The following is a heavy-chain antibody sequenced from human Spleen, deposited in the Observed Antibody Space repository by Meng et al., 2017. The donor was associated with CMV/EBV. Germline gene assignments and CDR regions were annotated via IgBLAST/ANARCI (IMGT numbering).Heavy chain of an antibody. Sequence: SVKVSCKASGYIFSDSYVHYIRQAPGQGLEWMGGIIPILGIANYAQKFQGRVTITADKSTSTAYMELSSLRSEDTAVYYCATYSGSYEMMVLDYWGQGTLVTVSS. D-gene: IGHD1-26*01. CDR2: IIPILGIA. CDR3: ATYSGSYEMMVLDY. CDR1: GYIFSDSY. V-gene: IGHV1-69*10. J-gene: IGHJ4*02.